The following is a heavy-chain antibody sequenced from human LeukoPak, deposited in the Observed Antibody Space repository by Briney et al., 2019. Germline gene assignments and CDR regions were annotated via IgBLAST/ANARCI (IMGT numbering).Heavy chain of an antibody. J-gene: IGHJ4*02. CDR1: GYTLTELS. CDR3: ATGPPSQYCSSTSCYYNYFDY. V-gene: IGHV1-24*01. Sequence: GASVKVSCKVSGYTLTELSMHWVRQAPGKGLEWMGGLDPEDGETIYAQKFQGRVTMTEDTSTDTAYMELSSLRSEDTAVYYCATGPPSQYCSSTSCYYNYFDYWGQGTLVTVSS. CDR2: LDPEDGET. D-gene: IGHD2-2*01.